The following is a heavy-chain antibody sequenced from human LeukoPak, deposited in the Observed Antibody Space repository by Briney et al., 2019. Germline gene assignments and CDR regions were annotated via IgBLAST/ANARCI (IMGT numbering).Heavy chain of an antibody. J-gene: IGHJ4*02. CDR2: ISGSGGST. D-gene: IGHD5-18*01. CDR1: GFTFSSYG. Sequence: GGSLRLSCAASGFTFSSYGMSWVRQAPGKGLEWVSTISGSGGSTYYADSVKGRFIISRDNSKNTLYLQMNSLRAEDTAVYYCARGWNSYGNFDYWGQGTLVTVSS. CDR3: ARGWNSYGNFDY. V-gene: IGHV3-23*01.